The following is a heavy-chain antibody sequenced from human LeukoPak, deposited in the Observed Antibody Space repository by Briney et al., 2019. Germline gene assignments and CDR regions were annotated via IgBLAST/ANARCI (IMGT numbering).Heavy chain of an antibody. CDR1: GFTFSSYS. CDR2: ISSSSSYI. V-gene: IGHV3-21*01. J-gene: IGHJ6*03. Sequence: PGGSLRLSCAASGFTFSSYSMNWVRQAPGKGLEWVSSISSSSSYIYYADSVKGRFTISRDNAKNSLYLQMNSLRAEDTAVYYCARDHSDRSTYYYYMDVWGKGTTVTVSS. CDR3: ARDHSDRSTYYYYMDV. D-gene: IGHD2-2*01.